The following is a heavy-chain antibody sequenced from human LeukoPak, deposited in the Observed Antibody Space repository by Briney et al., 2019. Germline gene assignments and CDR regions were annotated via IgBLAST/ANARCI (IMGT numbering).Heavy chain of an antibody. J-gene: IGHJ6*03. D-gene: IGHD2-15*01. CDR2: IYYSGST. V-gene: IGHV4-39*07. CDR3: ARVLDCSGGSCTHYYYYYMDV. Sequence: SETLSLTCTVSGDSISSSSYYWGWIRQPPGKGLEWIGSIYYSGSTYYNPSLKSRVTISVDTSKNQFSLKLSSVTAADTAVYYCARVLDCSGGSCTHYYYYYMDVWGKGTTVTVSS. CDR1: GDSISSSSYY.